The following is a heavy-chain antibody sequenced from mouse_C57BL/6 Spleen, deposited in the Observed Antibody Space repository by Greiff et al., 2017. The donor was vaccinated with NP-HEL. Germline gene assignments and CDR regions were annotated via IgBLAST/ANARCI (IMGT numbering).Heavy chain of an antibody. CDR2: INYDGSST. CDR1: GFTFSDYY. V-gene: IGHV5-16*01. J-gene: IGHJ1*03. D-gene: IGHD1-1*01. Sequence: EVQRVESEGGLVQPGSSMKLSCTASGFTFSDYYMAWVRQVPEKGLEWVANINYDGSSTYYLDSLKSRFIISRDNAKNILYLQMSSLKSEDTATYYCARDSGTPYWYFDVWGTGTTVTVSS. CDR3: ARDSGTPYWYFDV.